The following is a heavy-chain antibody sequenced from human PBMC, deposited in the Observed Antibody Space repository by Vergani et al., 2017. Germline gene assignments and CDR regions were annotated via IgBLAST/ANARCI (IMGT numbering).Heavy chain of an antibody. CDR2: IYYSGCT. V-gene: IGHV4-31*03. D-gene: IGHD3-22*01. J-gene: IGHJ5*02. CDR1: GGSISSGGYY. CDR3: ARDQIVVSFGRGHWFDP. Sequence: QVQLQESGPGLVKPSQTLSLTCTVSGGSISSGGYYWSWIRQHPGKGLEWIGYIYYSGCTYYNPSLKSRVTISVDTSKNQFSLKLSSVTAADTAVYYCARDQIVVSFGRGHWFDPWGQGTLVTVSS.